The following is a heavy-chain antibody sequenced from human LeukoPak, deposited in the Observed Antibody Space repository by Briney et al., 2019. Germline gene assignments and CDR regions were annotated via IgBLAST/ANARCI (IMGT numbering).Heavy chain of an antibody. V-gene: IGHV3-11*01. CDR3: AREIVAGTFDY. CDR1: GFIFSDYY. Sequence: PGGSLRLSCAASGFIFSDYYMSWIRQAPGKGLEWVADISSNGDIKSYGYSAGGRFTISRDNFKNSLYLEMNNLRAEDTAVCYCAREIVAGTFDYWGQETLLTVAS. D-gene: IGHD1-14*01. CDR2: ISSNGDIK. J-gene: IGHJ4*02.